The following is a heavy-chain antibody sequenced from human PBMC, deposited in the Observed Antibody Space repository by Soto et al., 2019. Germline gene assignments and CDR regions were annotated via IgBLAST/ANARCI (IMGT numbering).Heavy chain of an antibody. CDR2: INSDGTKT. D-gene: IGHD5-12*01. CDR3: ATVATNSYDWFDP. CDR1: GFSFNTYW. Sequence: EVHLVESGGTLVQPGGSLRLSCAASGFSFNTYWMHWVRQAPGKGLVWVSRINSDGTKTTYADSVKGRFTISRDNAKNTVYQQMNSLRDEDTAVYYCATVATNSYDWFDPWGQGTLVTVSS. V-gene: IGHV3-74*01. J-gene: IGHJ5*02.